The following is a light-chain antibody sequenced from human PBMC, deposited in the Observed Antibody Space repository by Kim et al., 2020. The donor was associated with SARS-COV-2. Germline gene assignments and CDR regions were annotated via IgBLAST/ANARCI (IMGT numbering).Light chain of an antibody. J-gene: IGLJ2*01. CDR1: SGSIDDNY. CDR3: QSYNTDNVL. CDR2: EDD. Sequence: LTQPHSVSESPGKTVTISCTRSSGSIDDNYVQWYQQRPGGVPTTVIYEDDQRPSGVSDRFSGSIDNSSNSASLTISGLRTEDEADYYCQSYNTDNVLFGGGTQLTVL. V-gene: IGLV6-57*03.